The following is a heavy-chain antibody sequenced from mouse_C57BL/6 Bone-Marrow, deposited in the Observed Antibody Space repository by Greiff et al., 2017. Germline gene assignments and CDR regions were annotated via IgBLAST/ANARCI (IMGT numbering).Heavy chain of an antibody. CDR3: ASLLAY. CDR1: GFTFSDSG. V-gene: IGHV5-17*01. J-gene: IGHJ3*01. CDR2: ISSGCSTI. Sequence: EVQGVESGGGLVKPGGSLKLSCAASGFTFSDSGMNWVRQAPEKGLEWVAYISSGCSTIYYADTVKGRFTISRDNAKNTLFLQMTSLRSEDTAMYYCASLLAYWGQGTLVTVSA.